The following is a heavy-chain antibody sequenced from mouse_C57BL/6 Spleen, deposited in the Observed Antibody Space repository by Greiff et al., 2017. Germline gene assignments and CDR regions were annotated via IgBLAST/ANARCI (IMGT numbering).Heavy chain of an antibody. D-gene: IGHD1-1*01. CDR2: IWSGGST. CDR1: GFSLTSYG. Sequence: QVQLKESGPGLVQPSQSLSITCTVSGFSLTSYGVHWVRQSPGKGLEWLGVIWSGGSTDYNAAFISRLSISNDNSKSQVFFKMNSLQADDTAIYYCARNEDGSSRWYFDVWGTGTTVTVSS. V-gene: IGHV2-2*01. CDR3: ARNEDGSSRWYFDV. J-gene: IGHJ1*03.